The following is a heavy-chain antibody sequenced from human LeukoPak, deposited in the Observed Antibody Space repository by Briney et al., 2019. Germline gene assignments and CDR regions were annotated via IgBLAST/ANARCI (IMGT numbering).Heavy chain of an antibody. Sequence: SETLSLTCAVYGGSFSGYYWSWIRQPPGKGLEWIGEINHSGSTNYNPSLKSRATISVDTSKNQFSLKLSSVTAADTAVYYCARGPCSSTSCDYFDYWGQGTLVTVSS. CDR1: GGSFSGYY. J-gene: IGHJ4*02. CDR2: INHSGST. D-gene: IGHD2-2*01. CDR3: ARGPCSSTSCDYFDY. V-gene: IGHV4-34*01.